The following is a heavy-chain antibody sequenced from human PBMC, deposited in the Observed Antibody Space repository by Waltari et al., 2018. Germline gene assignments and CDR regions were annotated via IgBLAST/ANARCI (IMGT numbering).Heavy chain of an antibody. CDR2: IYHSGST. Sequence: QVQLQESGPGLVKPSETLSLTCAVSGYSISNGYYWGRIRQPPGKGLEWIGSIYHSGSTYYNPSLKSRVTISVDTSKNQFSLKLSSVTAADTAVYYCATSDYGDGGWFDPWGQGTLVTVSS. CDR1: GYSISNGYY. J-gene: IGHJ5*02. CDR3: ATSDYGDGGWFDP. D-gene: IGHD4-17*01. V-gene: IGHV4-38-2*01.